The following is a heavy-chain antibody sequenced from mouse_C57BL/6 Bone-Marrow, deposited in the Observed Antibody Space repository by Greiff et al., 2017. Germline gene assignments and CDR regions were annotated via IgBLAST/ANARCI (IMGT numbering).Heavy chain of an antibody. Sequence: QVQLQQPGAELVKPGASVKLSCKASGYTFTSYWMQWVKQRPGPGLEWIGEIDPSDSYTNYNQKFKGKATLTVDTSSSTAYMQLSSLTSEDSAVYYCAREGLSGFAYWGQGTLVTVSA. CDR2: IDPSDSYT. J-gene: IGHJ3*01. D-gene: IGHD2-4*01. CDR1: GYTFTSYW. V-gene: IGHV1-50*01. CDR3: AREGLSGFAY.